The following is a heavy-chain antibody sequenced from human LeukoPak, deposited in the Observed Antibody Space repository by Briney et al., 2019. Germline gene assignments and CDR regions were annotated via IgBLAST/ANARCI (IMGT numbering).Heavy chain of an antibody. Sequence: GESLKISCKGSGYSFTSYWIGWARQMPGKGLEWMGIIYPGDSDTRYSPSFQGQVTISADKSISTAYLQWSSLKASDTAMYYCARLGNVDTAMGNWFDPWGQGTLVTVSS. CDR3: ARLGNVDTAMGNWFDP. CDR1: GYSFTSYW. V-gene: IGHV5-51*01. CDR2: IYPGDSDT. D-gene: IGHD5-18*01. J-gene: IGHJ5*02.